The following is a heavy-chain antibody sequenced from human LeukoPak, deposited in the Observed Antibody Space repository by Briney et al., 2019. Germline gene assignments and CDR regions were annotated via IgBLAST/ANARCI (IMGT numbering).Heavy chain of an antibody. CDR1: GGSISNNY. CDR3: ARELSSGWLDY. D-gene: IGHD6-19*01. CDR2: ISYSGST. V-gene: IGHV4-59*01. Sequence: SETLSLTCTVFGGSISNNYWSCIRQPPGKGLEWIGYISYSGSTNYNPSLKSRATISADTSNNQFSLRLSSVTAADTAVYYCARELSSGWLDYWGQGILVTVSS. J-gene: IGHJ4*02.